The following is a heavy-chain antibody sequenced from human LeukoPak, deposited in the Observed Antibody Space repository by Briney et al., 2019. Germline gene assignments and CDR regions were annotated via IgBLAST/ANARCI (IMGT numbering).Heavy chain of an antibody. Sequence: GGSLRLSCAASGFTFSSYWMSWVRQAPGKGLEWVANIKQDRSEKYYVDSVKGRFTISRDNAKNSLYLQMNSLRAEDTAVYYCARDDSSELYCTNGVCSPVAFDYWGQGTLVTVSS. V-gene: IGHV3-7*01. J-gene: IGHJ4*02. D-gene: IGHD2-8*01. CDR3: ARDDSSELYCTNGVCSPVAFDY. CDR2: IKQDRSEK. CDR1: GFTFSSYW.